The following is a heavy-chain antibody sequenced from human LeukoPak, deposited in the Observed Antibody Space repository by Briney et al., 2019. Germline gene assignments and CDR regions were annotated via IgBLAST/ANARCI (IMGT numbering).Heavy chain of an antibody. CDR1: GFTFSSYW. J-gene: IGHJ4*02. V-gene: IGHV3-74*01. CDR3: ARGRPHGNDY. D-gene: IGHD4-23*01. Sequence: GGSLRLSCAASGFTFSSYWMNWVSQAPGKGLVWVSRIASDGSSTTYADSAKGRFSISRDNAKNTLYLQMNSLRVEDTAVYYCARGRPHGNDYWGQGTLVTVSS. CDR2: IASDGSST.